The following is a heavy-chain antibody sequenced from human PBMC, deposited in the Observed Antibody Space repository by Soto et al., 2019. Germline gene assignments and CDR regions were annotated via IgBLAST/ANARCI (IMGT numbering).Heavy chain of an antibody. CDR2: IIPIFGTA. V-gene: IGHV1-69*13. CDR1: GYTFTSYD. D-gene: IGHD3-22*01. CDR3: ARDGSPHYYDSSGYYH. Sequence: SVKVSCKASGYTFTSYDINWVRQATGQGLEWMGGIIPIFGTAYYAQKFQGRVTITADESMSTAYMELSSLRSEDTAVYYCARDGSPHYYDSSGYYHWGQGTLVPSP. J-gene: IGHJ5*02.